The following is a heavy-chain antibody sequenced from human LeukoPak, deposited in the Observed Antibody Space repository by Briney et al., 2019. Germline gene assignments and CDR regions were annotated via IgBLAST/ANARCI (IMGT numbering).Heavy chain of an antibody. CDR1: GFPFSNYW. CDR2: IKQDGSEK. Sequence: GGSLRLSCLGSGFPFSNYWMSWVRQTPGKGLEWVANIKQDGSEKYYVDSVKGRFTISRDNSKNTLYLQMNSLRAEDTAVYYCARDRTADYYGSGTEYYFDYWGQGTLVTVSS. CDR3: ARDRTADYYGSGTEYYFDY. D-gene: IGHD3-10*01. V-gene: IGHV3-7*01. J-gene: IGHJ4*02.